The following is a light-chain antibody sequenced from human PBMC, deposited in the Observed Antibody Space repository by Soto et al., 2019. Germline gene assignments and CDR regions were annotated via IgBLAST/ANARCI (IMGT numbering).Light chain of an antibody. CDR2: DVS. CDR1: SSDVGGYNH. V-gene: IGLV2-14*03. Sequence: QSVLTQPASVSGSPGQAITISCTGTSSDVGGYNHVSWYQQHPGKAPKLMIYDVSNRPSGVSNRFSGSKFGNTASLTISGLQAEDEADYYCSSHTSSNTVIFGGGPKLTVL. J-gene: IGLJ2*01. CDR3: SSHTSSNTVI.